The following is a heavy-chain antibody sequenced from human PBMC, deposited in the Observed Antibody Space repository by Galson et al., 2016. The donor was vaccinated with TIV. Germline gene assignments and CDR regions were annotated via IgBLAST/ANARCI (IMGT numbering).Heavy chain of an antibody. CDR3: VRGGPFSGYAEIRWFRDHFDY. D-gene: IGHD6-25*01. CDR2: ITHSGST. J-gene: IGHJ4*02. Sequence: SETLSLTCGVSGGFFSDYYWSWIRQSPGKGLEWIGEITHSGSTHCNPSLKTRLTISVDVAKSQFFLELKSVTAADTAIYYCVRGGPFSGYAEIRWFRDHFDYWSQGSLVTVSS. CDR1: GGFFSDYY. V-gene: IGHV4-34*01.